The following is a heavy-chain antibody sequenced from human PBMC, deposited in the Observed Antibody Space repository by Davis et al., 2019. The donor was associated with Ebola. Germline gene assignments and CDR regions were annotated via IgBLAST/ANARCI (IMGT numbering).Heavy chain of an antibody. CDR2: ISYDGSNK. CDR1: GFTFSSYA. CDR3: ARGPEYQLLHYYYYMDV. V-gene: IGHV3-30-3*01. D-gene: IGHD2-2*01. Sequence: GESLKISCAASGFTFSSYAMHWVRQAPGKGLEWVAVISYDGSNKYYADSVKGRFTISRDNAKNTLYLQMNSLRAEDTAVYYCARGPEYQLLHYYYYMDVWGKGTTVTVSS. J-gene: IGHJ6*03.